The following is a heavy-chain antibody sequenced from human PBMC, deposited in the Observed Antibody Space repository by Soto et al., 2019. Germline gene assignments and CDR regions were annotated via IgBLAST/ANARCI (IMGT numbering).Heavy chain of an antibody. J-gene: IGHJ2*01. CDR1: GGSISSYY. Sequence: QVQLQESGPGLVKPSETLSLTCTVSGGSISSYYWSWIRQPPRKGLEWIGYIYYTGSTNHNPSLKSRXRTSVXXSKNQFSLKVSSVTAADTAVYYCARVHGDYWYFDLWGRGTLVTVSS. V-gene: IGHV4-59*01. CDR3: ARVHGDYWYFDL. D-gene: IGHD4-17*01. CDR2: IYYTGST.